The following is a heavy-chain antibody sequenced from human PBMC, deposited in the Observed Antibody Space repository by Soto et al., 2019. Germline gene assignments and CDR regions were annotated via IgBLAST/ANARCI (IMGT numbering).Heavy chain of an antibody. CDR2: IIPILGIA. CDR3: ARNPSTDYDILTGYFNV. CDR1: GGTFSSYT. V-gene: IGHV1-69*02. J-gene: IGHJ6*04. D-gene: IGHD3-9*01. Sequence: SVKVSCKASGGTFSSYTISWVRQAPGQGLEWMGRIIPILGIANYAQKFQGRVTITADKSTSTAYMELSSLRSEDTAVYYCARNPSTDYDILTGYFNVWGKGTTVTVSS.